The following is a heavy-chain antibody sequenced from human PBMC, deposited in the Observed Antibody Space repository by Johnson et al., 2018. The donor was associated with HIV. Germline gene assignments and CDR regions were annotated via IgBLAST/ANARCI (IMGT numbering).Heavy chain of an antibody. J-gene: IGHJ3*02. CDR1: GFTFSDYY. D-gene: IGHD6-19*01. Sequence: QVQLVESGGNLVKPGGSLRLSCAASGFTFSDYYMSWIRQAPGKGLEWISYISSSGSTIYYADSVKGRFTISRDNAKNSLYRQMNSLRAEDTAVYYCASGWGIVVSDAFDIWGQGTMVTVSS. V-gene: IGHV3-11*04. CDR2: ISSSGSTI. CDR3: ASGWGIVVSDAFDI.